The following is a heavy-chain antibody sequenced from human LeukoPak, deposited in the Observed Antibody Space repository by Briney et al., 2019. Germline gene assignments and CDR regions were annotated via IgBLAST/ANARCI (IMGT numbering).Heavy chain of an antibody. J-gene: IGHJ5*02. CDR2: INHSGST. CDR3: ARSSTSWRNWFDP. D-gene: IGHD2-2*01. Sequence: SETLSLTCAVYGGSFSGYYWSWIRQPPGKGLEWIGEINHSGSTNYNPSLKSRVTISVDTSKNQFSLKLNSVTAADTAVYYCARSSTSWRNWFDPWGQGTLVTVSS. V-gene: IGHV4-34*01. CDR1: GGSFSGYY.